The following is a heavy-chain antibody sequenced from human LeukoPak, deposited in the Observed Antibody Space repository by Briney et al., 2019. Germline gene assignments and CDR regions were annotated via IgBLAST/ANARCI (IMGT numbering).Heavy chain of an antibody. CDR1: GYTFTSYG. D-gene: IGHD3-22*01. CDR2: ISAYNGNT. CDR3: ARALVDYDSSGYPFDY. Sequence: ETSVKVSCKASGYTFTSYGISWVRQAPGQGLEWMGWISAYNGNTNYAQKLQGRVTMTTDTSTSTAYMEQRSLRSDDTAVYYCARALVDYDSSGYPFDYWGQGTLVTVSS. J-gene: IGHJ4*02. V-gene: IGHV1-18*01.